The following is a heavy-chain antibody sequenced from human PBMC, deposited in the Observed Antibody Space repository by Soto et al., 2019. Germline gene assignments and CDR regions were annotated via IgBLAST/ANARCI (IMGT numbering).Heavy chain of an antibody. CDR3: AKEARDWKYVRVIDY. CDR2: LTGSGGET. CDR1: GFTFSSYA. V-gene: IGHV3-23*01. Sequence: PGGSLRLSCAASGFTFSSYAMSWVRQPPGKGLEWVSGLTGSGGETYYADSVKGRFTISRDNSKNTLYLQMISLSAEDTAVYYCAKEARDWKYVRVIDYWGQGTLVTVSS. J-gene: IGHJ4*02. D-gene: IGHD1-7*01.